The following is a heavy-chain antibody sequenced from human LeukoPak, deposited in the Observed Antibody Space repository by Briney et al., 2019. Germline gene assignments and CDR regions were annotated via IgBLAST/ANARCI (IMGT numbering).Heavy chain of an antibody. CDR1: GFTFSSYG. CDR2: ISYDGSNK. CDR3: AKVPPYDCSGGSC. J-gene: IGHJ3*01. V-gene: IGHV3-30*18. Sequence: QPGGSLRLSCAASGFTFSSYGMHWVRRAPGKGLEWVAVISYDGSNKYYADSVKGRFTISRDNSKNTLYLQMNSLRAEDTAVYYCAKVPPYDCSGGSCWGQGTMVTVSS. D-gene: IGHD2-15*01.